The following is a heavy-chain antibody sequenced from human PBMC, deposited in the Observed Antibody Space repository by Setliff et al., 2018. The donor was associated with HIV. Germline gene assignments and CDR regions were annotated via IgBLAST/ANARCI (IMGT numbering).Heavy chain of an antibody. V-gene: IGHV4-4*09. CDR2: IHTTGST. CDR1: GGSISSYY. D-gene: IGHD3-16*01. CDR3: AKRTFGSGRLDP. Sequence: PSETLSLTCTVSGGSISSYYWSWIRQPPGKGLEWIGQIHTTGSTNYNPSLKSRVTISMDTSKNQFSLNLNSVTATDTAVYYCAKRTFGSGRLDPWGQGTLVTV. J-gene: IGHJ5*02.